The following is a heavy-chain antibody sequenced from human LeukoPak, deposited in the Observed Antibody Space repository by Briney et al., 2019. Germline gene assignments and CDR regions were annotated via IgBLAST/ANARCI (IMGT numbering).Heavy chain of an antibody. CDR1: GLTFRNYA. D-gene: IGHD5-12*01. CDR3: ARGFSGHGLFDY. J-gene: IGHJ4*02. Sequence: PGRSLRLSFTASGLTFRNYAMQWVRQAPGKRLERVSLILGGGGTYYADSVKGRFTISRDKSKNTVNLQMNSLRDEDTAVYYCARGFSGHGLFDYWGQGTLVTISS. V-gene: IGHV3-53*01. CDR2: ILGGGGT.